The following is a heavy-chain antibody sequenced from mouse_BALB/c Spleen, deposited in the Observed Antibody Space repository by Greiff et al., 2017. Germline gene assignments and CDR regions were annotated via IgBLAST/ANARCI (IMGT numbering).Heavy chain of an antibody. CDR3: ARSSYYGNFFAY. Sequence: VKISCKASGYTFTDYYINWVKQKPGQGLEWIGWIYPGSGNTKYNEKFKGKATLTVDTSSSTAYMQLSSLTSEDTAVYFCARSSYYGNFFAYWGQGTLVTVSA. V-gene: IGHV1-84*02. CDR1: GYTFTDYY. J-gene: IGHJ3*01. CDR2: IYPGSGNT. D-gene: IGHD2-10*01.